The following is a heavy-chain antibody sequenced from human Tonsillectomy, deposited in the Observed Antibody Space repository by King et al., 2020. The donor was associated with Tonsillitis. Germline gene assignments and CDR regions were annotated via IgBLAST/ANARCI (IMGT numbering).Heavy chain of an antibody. V-gene: IGHV3-23*04. D-gene: IGHD3-3*01. CDR2: ISGGDGST. Sequence: VQLVESGGGLVQPGGSLRLSCAASGFTFRSYAMSWVRQAPGKGLEWVSTISGGDGSTYYADSVKGRFTISRDNSKNTLYLQMNSLRAEDTAVYYCAKGYDFWSGYYALGYWGQGTLVTVSS. CDR1: GFTFRSYA. J-gene: IGHJ4*02. CDR3: AKGYDFWSGYYALGY.